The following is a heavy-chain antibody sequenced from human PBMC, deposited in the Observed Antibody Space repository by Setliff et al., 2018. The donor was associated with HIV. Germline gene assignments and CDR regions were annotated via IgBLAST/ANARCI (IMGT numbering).Heavy chain of an antibody. V-gene: IGHV3-33*01. CDR2: IWYDGSKK. J-gene: IGHJ6*02. CDR3: ARSFPYYYESGGVYAMDV. CDR1: GFTFSTYA. Sequence: GGSLRLSCAASGFTFSTYAMHWVRQAPGKGLEWVALIWYDGSKKYYADAVKGRFTISRDDAKNSLYLQMSSLRVEDTALYFCARSFPYYYESGGVYAMDVWGLGTTVTVSS. D-gene: IGHD3-22*01.